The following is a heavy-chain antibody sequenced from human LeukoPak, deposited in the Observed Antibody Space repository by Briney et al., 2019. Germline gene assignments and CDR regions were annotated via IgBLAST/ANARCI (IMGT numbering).Heavy chain of an antibody. Sequence: GGSLRLSCAASGLTFSDYYMTWIRQAPGKGLEWVSHISTTGSAIYSADSVKGRFTISRDNAKNSLYLRMSSLRAEDTAVYYCARFPVGPGLYYADYWGQGTMVTVSS. V-gene: IGHV3-11*01. CDR1: GLTFSDYY. J-gene: IGHJ4*02. D-gene: IGHD1-26*01. CDR3: ARFPVGPGLYYADY. CDR2: ISTTGSAI.